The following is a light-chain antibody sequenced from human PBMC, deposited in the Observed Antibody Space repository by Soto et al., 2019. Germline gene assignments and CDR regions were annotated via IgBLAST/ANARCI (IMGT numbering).Light chain of an antibody. CDR2: AAS. CDR1: QSISTY. CDR3: QQSYSTPRT. V-gene: IGKV1-39*01. J-gene: IGKJ1*01. Sequence: IQMTQSPSSLSASVGDRVTITCRAGQSISTYLNWYQQRPGKPPELLIYAASTLQSGVPSRFSGSAAGTNFTLTISSLQPEDFATYYCQQSYSTPRTFGQGTKVEVK.